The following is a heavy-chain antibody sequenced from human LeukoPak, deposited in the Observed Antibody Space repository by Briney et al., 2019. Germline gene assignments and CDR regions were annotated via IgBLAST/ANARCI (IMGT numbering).Heavy chain of an antibody. V-gene: IGHV3-15*01. CDR1: GFTFSNAW. CDR3: TTVLIDYYDSSGYYSFDY. Sequence: NPGGSLRLSCAASGFTFSNAWMTWVRQAPGKGLEWVGRIKSKTDSGTTDYAAPVKGRFTISRDDSTNTLYLQMNSLKTEDTAVYFCTTVLIDYYDSSGYYSFDYWGQGTLVTVPS. J-gene: IGHJ4*02. CDR2: IKSKTDSGTT. D-gene: IGHD3-22*01.